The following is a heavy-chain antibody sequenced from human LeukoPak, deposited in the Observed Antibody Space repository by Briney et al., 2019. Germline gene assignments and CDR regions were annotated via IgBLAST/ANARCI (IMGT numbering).Heavy chain of an antibody. J-gene: IGHJ4*02. CDR3: ARGLSAFGHAWEPHYYDY. CDR1: GFTFDDYG. V-gene: IGHV3-20*04. CDR2: INWNGGST. Sequence: GGSLRLSCAASGFTFDDYGMSWVRQAPGKGLEWVSGINWNGGSTGYADSVKGRFTISRDNAKNSLYLQMNSLRAEDTALYYCARGLSAFGHAWEPHYYDYWGQGTLVTVSS. D-gene: IGHD1-26*01.